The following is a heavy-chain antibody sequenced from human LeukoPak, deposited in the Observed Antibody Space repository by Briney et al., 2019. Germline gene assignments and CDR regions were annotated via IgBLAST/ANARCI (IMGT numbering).Heavy chain of an antibody. Sequence: GASVKVSCKASGYTFTSYDINWVRQATGQGLEWMGWMNPNSGNTGYAQKFQGRVTMTRNTSISTAYMELTSLRSDDTALYYCARGYCTGGRCYNFDYWGQGTLVTVSS. J-gene: IGHJ4*02. CDR2: MNPNSGNT. V-gene: IGHV1-8*01. CDR1: GYTFTSYD. D-gene: IGHD2-15*01. CDR3: ARGYCTGGRCYNFDY.